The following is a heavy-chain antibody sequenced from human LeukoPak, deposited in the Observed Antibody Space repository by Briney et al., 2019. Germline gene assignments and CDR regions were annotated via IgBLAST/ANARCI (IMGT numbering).Heavy chain of an antibody. J-gene: IGHJ6*04. CDR2: VIPILGTA. Sequence: SVKVSCKASGGTFTSYAISWVRQAPGQGLEWMGGVIPILGTANYAQKFQGRVTITADKSTSTAYMELSSLRSEDTAVYYCATYYCSGGSCYRDYYYGMDGGGRGTTVTVS. V-gene: IGHV1-69*06. D-gene: IGHD2-15*01. CDR1: GGTFTSYA. CDR3: ATYYCSGGSCYRDYYYGMDG.